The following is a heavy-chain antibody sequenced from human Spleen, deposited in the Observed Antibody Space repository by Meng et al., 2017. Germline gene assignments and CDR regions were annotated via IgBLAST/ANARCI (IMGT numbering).Heavy chain of an antibody. J-gene: IGHJ4*02. CDR2: INHSGST. CDR3: ARGPTTMAHDFDY. V-gene: IGHV4-34*01. D-gene: IGHD4-11*01. Sequence: QVQLQQWGAGLLKPSEPLSLTCAVYGGSFSGYYWSWIRQPPGKGLEWIGEINHSGSTNYNPSLKSRVTISVDTSKNQFSLKLSSVTAADTAVYYCARGPTTMAHDFDYWGQGTLVTVSS. CDR1: GGSFSGYY.